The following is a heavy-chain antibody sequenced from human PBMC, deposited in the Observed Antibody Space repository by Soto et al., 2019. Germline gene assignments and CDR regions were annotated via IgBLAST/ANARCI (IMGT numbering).Heavy chain of an antibody. D-gene: IGHD2-8*02. V-gene: IGHV3-23*01. J-gene: IGHJ4*02. CDR1: KFTFNTYA. CDR3: AKDMVHCTGTRCARYFEK. CDR2: ISGSGDNT. Sequence: EVQLLESGGGLVQRGWSLRLSCAASKFTFNTYAMTWVRQAPGKGLEWVSDISGSGDNTYYADSVKGRFTISRDNSKSTLYLQMNSLRAEDTAVYYCAKDMVHCTGTRCARYFEKWGRGTLVTVSS.